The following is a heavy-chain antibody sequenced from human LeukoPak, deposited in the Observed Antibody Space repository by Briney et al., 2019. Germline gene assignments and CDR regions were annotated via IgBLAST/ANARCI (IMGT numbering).Heavy chain of an antibody. D-gene: IGHD3-22*01. CDR1: GFTLSYYG. V-gene: IGHV3-33*01. CDR3: ARDADTSGSYWYFDL. Sequence: GGSLRLSCAASGFTLSYYGMHWVRQAPGKGLEWVALIWSDGSNGNYADSVKGRFTISRDTSRNTLYLQMHSLRAEDTAVYYCARDADTSGSYWYFDLWGRGTQVTVSS. CDR2: IWSDGSNG. J-gene: IGHJ2*01.